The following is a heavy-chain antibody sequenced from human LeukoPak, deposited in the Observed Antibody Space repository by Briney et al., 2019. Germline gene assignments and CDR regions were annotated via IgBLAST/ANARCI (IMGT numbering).Heavy chain of an antibody. V-gene: IGHV4-59*08. D-gene: IGHD3-22*01. CDR3: ARHLVLFTYYYDSSGYSRGFDY. J-gene: IGHJ4*02. CDR2: IYYSGST. Sequence: SETLSLTCTVSGGSISSYYWSWIRQPPGKGLEWIGYIYYSGSTYYNPSLKSRVTISVDTSKNQFSLKLSSVTAADTAVYYCARHLVLFTYYYDSSGYSRGFDYWGQGTLVTVSS. CDR1: GGSISSYY.